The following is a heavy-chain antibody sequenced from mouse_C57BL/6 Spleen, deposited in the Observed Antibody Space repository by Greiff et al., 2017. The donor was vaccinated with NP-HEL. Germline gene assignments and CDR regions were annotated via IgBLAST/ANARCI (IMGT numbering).Heavy chain of an antibody. D-gene: IGHD5-1*01. Sequence: VQLQQPGPELVKPGASVKLSCKASGYTFTSYWMHWVKQRPGQGLEWIGNINPSNGGTNYNEKFKGKATLTVDKSSSTAYMQLSSLTSEDFAVYYCAKISTLYSMGYRGQGPPVTGSS. CDR1: GYTFTSYW. V-gene: IGHV1-53*01. J-gene: IGHJ4*01. CDR2: INPSNGGT. CDR3: AKISTLYSMGY.